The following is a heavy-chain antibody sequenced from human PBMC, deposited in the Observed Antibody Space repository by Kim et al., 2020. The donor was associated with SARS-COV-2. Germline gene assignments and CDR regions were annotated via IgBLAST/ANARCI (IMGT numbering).Heavy chain of an antibody. CDR1: GGSISSYY. CDR3: ARALSGWYGDWFDP. CDR2: IYYSGST. D-gene: IGHD6-19*01. J-gene: IGHJ5*02. Sequence: SETLSLTCTVSGGSISSYYWSWIRQPPGKGLEWIGYIYYSGSTNYNPSLKSRVNISVDTSKNQFSLKLSSVTAADTAVYYCARALSGWYGDWFDPWGQGTLVTVSS. V-gene: IGHV4-59*13.